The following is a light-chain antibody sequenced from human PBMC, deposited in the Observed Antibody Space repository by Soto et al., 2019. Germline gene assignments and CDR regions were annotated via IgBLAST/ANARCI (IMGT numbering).Light chain of an antibody. CDR1: HDITSY. Sequence: DIQMTQSPSSLSASVGDRVTITCQASHDITSYLNWYQHKPGKAPKLLIYDASILEAGVPSRFSGSGSGTHFTFTISSLQPEDVATDYCQKCDYRPIFGPGTTVDFK. CDR3: QKCDYRPI. V-gene: IGKV1-33*01. J-gene: IGKJ3*01. CDR2: DAS.